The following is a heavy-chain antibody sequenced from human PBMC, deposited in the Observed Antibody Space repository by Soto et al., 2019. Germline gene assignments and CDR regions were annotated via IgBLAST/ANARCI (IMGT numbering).Heavy chain of an antibody. V-gene: IGHV4-38-2*01. Sequence: SETLSLTCAVSGYSISSGYYWGWIRQPPGKGLEWIGSIYHSGSTYYNPSLKSRVTISVDTSKNQFSLKLSSVTAADTAVYYCARGLVRTAGEVGWFDPWGQGTLVTVSS. CDR2: IYHSGST. D-gene: IGHD6-13*01. CDR1: GYSISSGYY. CDR3: ARGLVRTAGEVGWFDP. J-gene: IGHJ5*02.